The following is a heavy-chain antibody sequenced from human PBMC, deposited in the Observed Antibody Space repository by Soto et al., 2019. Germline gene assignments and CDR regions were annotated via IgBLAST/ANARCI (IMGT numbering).Heavy chain of an antibody. CDR3: ARGYYGHYYYYYMDV. CDR2: INANNGNT. CDR1: GYTFTSYG. J-gene: IGHJ6*03. D-gene: IGHD3-3*01. V-gene: IGHV1-18*01. Sequence: ASVKVSCKASGYTFTSYGISWVRQAPGQGLEWMGWINANNGNTNYAQKLQGRVTMTTNTSTSTAYMELSSLRSEDTAVYYCARGYYGHYYYYYMDVWGKGTTVTVSS.